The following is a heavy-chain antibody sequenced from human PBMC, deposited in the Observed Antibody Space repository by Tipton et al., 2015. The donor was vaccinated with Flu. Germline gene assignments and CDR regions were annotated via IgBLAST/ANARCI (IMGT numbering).Heavy chain of an antibody. D-gene: IGHD4-11*01. V-gene: IGHV4-38-2*01. CDR3: AGRDYSNYVSEPKNWFDP. CDR1: GDSIRSDFF. CDR2: IHHTGTT. J-gene: IGHJ5*02. Sequence: TLSLTCSVSGDSIRSDFFWAWVRQAPGKGLQWIGNIHHTGTTYYNPSLTSRVTISVDRSKNQFSLRLTSVTAADTAVYYCAGRDYSNYVSEPKNWFDPWGQGTLVAVSS.